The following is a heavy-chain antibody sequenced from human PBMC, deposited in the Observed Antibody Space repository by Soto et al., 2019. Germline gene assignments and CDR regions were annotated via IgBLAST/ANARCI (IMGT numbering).Heavy chain of an antibody. CDR1: GFTFSSYG. CDR2: ISYDGSNK. D-gene: IGHD3-3*01. CDR3: ARSLWSGYPAYYFYY. J-gene: IGHJ4*02. Sequence: QVQLVESGGGVVQPGRSLRLSCAASGFTFSSYGMHWVRQAPGKGLEWVAVISYDGSNKYYADSVKGRFTISRDNSKNTLYLQMNSLRAEDTAVYYCARSLWSGYPAYYFYYWGQGTLVTVSS. V-gene: IGHV3-30*03.